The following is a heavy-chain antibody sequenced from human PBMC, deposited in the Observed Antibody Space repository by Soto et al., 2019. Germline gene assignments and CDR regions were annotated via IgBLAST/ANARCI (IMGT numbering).Heavy chain of an antibody. D-gene: IGHD5-12*01. CDR3: ARARGYSGYDRPPDAFDI. CDR1: GGSSGSYC. CDR2: IYYSGST. Sequence: PSETLCVRWSVAGGSSGSYCGSWIRQPPGKGLEWIGYIYYSGSTNYNPSLKSRVTISVDTSKTQFSLKLSSVTAADTAVYYCARARGYSGYDRPPDAFDIWGQGTMVTVSS. J-gene: IGHJ3*02. V-gene: IGHV4-59*01.